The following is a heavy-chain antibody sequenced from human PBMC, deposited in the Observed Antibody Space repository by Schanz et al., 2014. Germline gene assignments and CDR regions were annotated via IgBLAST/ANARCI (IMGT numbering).Heavy chain of an antibody. Sequence: QVQLLQSGSEVKKPGASVKVSCEISGYTVSALAMHWVRQAPGKGLEWLGGFDVEDGETIYAQKFQGRVTMTEDTSTDTAYVELSRLTSEDTGVYYCATETSRTWFYNGVDVWGQGTTVTVSS. CDR2: FDVEDGET. D-gene: IGHD2-2*01. V-gene: IGHV1-24*01. J-gene: IGHJ6*02. CDR3: ATETSRTWFYNGVDV. CDR1: GYTVSALA.